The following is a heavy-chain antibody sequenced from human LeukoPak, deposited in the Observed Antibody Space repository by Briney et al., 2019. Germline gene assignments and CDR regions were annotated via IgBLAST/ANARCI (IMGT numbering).Heavy chain of an antibody. J-gene: IGHJ3*02. Sequence: PSETLSLTCTVSGGSISSPHYYWDWIRQPPGKGLEWIGNIYYSGSTYYNPSLKSRVTISIDKSKNQFSLKLSSVTAADTAVYYCARDNLGLRDAFDIWGQGTMVTVSS. CDR1: GGSISSPHYY. D-gene: IGHD5-12*01. CDR2: IYYSGST. V-gene: IGHV4-39*07. CDR3: ARDNLGLRDAFDI.